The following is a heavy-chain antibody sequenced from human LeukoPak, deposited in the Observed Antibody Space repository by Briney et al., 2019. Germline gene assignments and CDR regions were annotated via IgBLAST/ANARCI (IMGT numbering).Heavy chain of an antibody. V-gene: IGHV1-18*01. Sequence: ASVKVSCKASGYTFTSYGISWVRQAPGQGLEWMGWISAYNGNTNYAQKLQGRVTLTTDTSTSTAYMELRSLRSDDTAVYYCARAVVVPAAIEYYFDYWGQGTLVTVSS. CDR1: GYTFTSYG. CDR2: ISAYNGNT. D-gene: IGHD2-2*01. CDR3: ARAVVVPAAIEYYFDY. J-gene: IGHJ4*02.